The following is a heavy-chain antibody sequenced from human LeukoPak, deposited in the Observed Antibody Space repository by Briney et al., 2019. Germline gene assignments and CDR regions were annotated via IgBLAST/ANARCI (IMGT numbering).Heavy chain of an antibody. Sequence: SQTLSLTCAISGDSASSNSAAWNWIRQSPSRGLEWLGRTYYRSKWYNDYAVSVKSRITINPDTSKNQFSLQLNSVTPEDTAVYYCARWRGGVIIAAAYAFDIWGQGTMVTVSS. J-gene: IGHJ3*02. CDR2: TYYRSKWYN. CDR1: GDSASSNSAA. CDR3: ARWRGGVIIAAAYAFDI. D-gene: IGHD6-13*01. V-gene: IGHV6-1*01.